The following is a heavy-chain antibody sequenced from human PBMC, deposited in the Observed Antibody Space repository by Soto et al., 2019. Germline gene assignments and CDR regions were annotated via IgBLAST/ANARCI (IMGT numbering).Heavy chain of an antibody. CDR2: IKSKTDGGTT. CDR3: TTENVAGTLGIIGY. V-gene: IGHV3-15*07. J-gene: IGHJ4*02. CDR1: GFTFSNAW. D-gene: IGHD6-19*01. Sequence: PGGSLRLSCAVSGFTFSNAWMNWVRQAPGKGLEWVGRIKSKTDGGTTDYAAPVKGRFTISRDDSKNTLYLQMNSLKTEDTAVYYCTTENVAGTLGIIGYWGQGTLVTVSS.